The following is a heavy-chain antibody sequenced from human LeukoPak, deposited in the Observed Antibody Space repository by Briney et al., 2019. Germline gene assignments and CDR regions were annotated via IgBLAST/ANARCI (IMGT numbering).Heavy chain of an antibody. Sequence: ASVKVACKASGYTFTSYGISWVRQAPGQGLEWMGWISAYNGNTNYAQKLQGRVTMTTDTSTSTAYMEPRSLRSDDTAVYYCARTPHSSGWYYYYGMDVWGQGTTVTVSS. CDR1: GYTFTSYG. D-gene: IGHD6-19*01. V-gene: IGHV1-18*01. CDR3: ARTPHSSGWYYYYGMDV. J-gene: IGHJ6*02. CDR2: ISAYNGNT.